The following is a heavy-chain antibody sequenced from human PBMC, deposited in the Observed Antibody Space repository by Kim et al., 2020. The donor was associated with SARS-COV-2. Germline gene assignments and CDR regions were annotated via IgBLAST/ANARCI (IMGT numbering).Heavy chain of an antibody. D-gene: IGHD1-26*01. J-gene: IGHJ4*02. CDR1: GFSFSTFE. Sequence: GGSLRLSCAASGFSFSTFEMSWGRQAPGKGLEWVSTISPNGAQTHYAYSVKGRFTISRDNSQNTLYLQMNSLRVEDTATYFCAKGSLFDWWGQGTLVTVSS. CDR3: AKGSLFDW. V-gene: IGHV3-23*01. CDR2: ISPNGAQT.